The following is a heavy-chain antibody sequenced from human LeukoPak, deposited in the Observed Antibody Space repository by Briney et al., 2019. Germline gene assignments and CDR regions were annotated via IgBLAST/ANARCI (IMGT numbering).Heavy chain of an antibody. J-gene: IGHJ4*02. V-gene: IGHV4-38-2*02. Sequence: PSETLSLTCTVSRYSISSGYFWGWIRQPPGKGLEWIGSIYRNGSTYYNPSLKSRVTISLDTSKNQFSLKLSSVTAADTAVYYCARHFNYDILTGYQGGDFDYWGQGTLVTVSS. D-gene: IGHD3-9*01. CDR3: ARHFNYDILTGYQGGDFDY. CDR2: IYRNGST. CDR1: RYSISSGYF.